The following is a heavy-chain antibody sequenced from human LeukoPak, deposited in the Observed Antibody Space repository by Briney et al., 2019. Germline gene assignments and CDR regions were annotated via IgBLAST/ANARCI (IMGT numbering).Heavy chain of an antibody. V-gene: IGHV3-23*01. CDR2: ISASGDNT. CDR1: GFTFSTYA. J-gene: IGHJ3*02. CDR3: AKGFYDSSAYHYAFDI. D-gene: IGHD3-22*01. Sequence: QPGGSLRLSCTASGFTFSTYAMTWVRQAPGKGLEWVSVISASGDNTYYADSVKGRFTISRDVSQNTLYLQMNSLRAEDTALYYCAKGFYDSSAYHYAFDIWDQGTMVTVSS.